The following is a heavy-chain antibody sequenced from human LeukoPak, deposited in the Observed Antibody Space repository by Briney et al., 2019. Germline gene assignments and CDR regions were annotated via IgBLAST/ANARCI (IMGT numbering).Heavy chain of an antibody. Sequence: ASVKVSYKASGYTFTSYGISGVREAPGQGLEWMGWISAYNGNTNYAQKLQGRVTMTTDTSTSTAYMELRSLRSDDTAVYFCARKWGYGDHSDAFDIWGQGTKVTVSS. J-gene: IGHJ3*02. D-gene: IGHD4-17*01. CDR3: ARKWGYGDHSDAFDI. CDR2: ISAYNGNT. CDR1: GYTFTSYG. V-gene: IGHV1-18*01.